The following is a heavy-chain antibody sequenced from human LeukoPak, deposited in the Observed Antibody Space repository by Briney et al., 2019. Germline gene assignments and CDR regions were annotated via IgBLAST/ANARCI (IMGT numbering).Heavy chain of an antibody. CDR3: ARDPGSGWPYYFDY. Sequence: GGSLRLSCAAYGFTFSNFAMHWVRQAPGKGLEWVAVISYDGSNRYYADSVKGRFTISRDKPKSMVYLQMNSFTTEQPAVYYCARDPGSGWPYYFDYWGQGTLVTVSS. J-gene: IGHJ4*02. V-gene: IGHV3-30*04. CDR2: ISYDGSNR. CDR1: GFTFSNFA. D-gene: IGHD6-19*01.